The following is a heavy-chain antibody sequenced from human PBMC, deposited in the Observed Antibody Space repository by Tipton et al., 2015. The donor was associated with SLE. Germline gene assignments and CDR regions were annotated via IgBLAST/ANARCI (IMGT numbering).Heavy chain of an antibody. CDR2: ISRSSSFI. V-gene: IGHV3-21*01. J-gene: IGHJ4*02. CDR3: ARGSDTSSSGPDY. CDR1: GFTFSSYS. D-gene: IGHD6-6*01. Sequence: SLRLSCAASGFTFSSYSMHWVRQAPGKGLEWVSAISRSSSFIHYADSVEGRLAVSRDNAENSLYLQMNNLRAEDTAVYYCARGSDTSSSGPDYWGQGTLVAVSS.